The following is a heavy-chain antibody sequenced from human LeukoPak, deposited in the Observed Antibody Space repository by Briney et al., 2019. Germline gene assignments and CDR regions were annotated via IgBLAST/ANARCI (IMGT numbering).Heavy chain of an antibody. CDR2: ISASGGST. J-gene: IGHJ4*02. CDR3: AKEFAHTAMVDY. Sequence: GGSLRLSCVASGFTFSSYAMNWVRQAPGEGLEWVTAISASGGSTYYADSVKGRFTISRDNSKSTLYLQMNSLRAEDTAVYYCAKEFAHTAMVDYWGQGTLVTVSS. CDR1: GFTFSSYA. V-gene: IGHV3-23*01. D-gene: IGHD5-18*01.